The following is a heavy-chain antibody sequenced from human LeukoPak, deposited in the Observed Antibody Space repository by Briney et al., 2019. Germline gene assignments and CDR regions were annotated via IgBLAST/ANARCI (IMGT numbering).Heavy chain of an antibody. J-gene: IGHJ6*03. CDR1: RFTFSSYG. V-gene: IGHV3-30*18. D-gene: IGHD3-16*01. CDR3: ANGAFRLYYIDV. Sequence: GGSLRLSCAASRFTFSSYGMHWVRQAPGTGLEWVAVISYDGSNKYYADSVKGRFTISRDNAKNTVYLQMNSLRAEDTAVYYCANGAFRLYYIDVWGKGTTVTVSS. CDR2: ISYDGSNK.